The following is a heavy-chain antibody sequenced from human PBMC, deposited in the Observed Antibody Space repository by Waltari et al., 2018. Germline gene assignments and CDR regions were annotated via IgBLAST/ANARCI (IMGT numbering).Heavy chain of an antibody. CDR2: IYYSGST. Sequence: QVQLQESGPGLVKPSETLSLTCTVSGGSISSYYWSWIRQPPGKGLEWSGYIYYSGSTNYNPSLKSRVTISVDTSKNQFSLKLSSVTAADTAVYYCARDRGDGTHPNYYYYMDVWGKGTTVTVSS. D-gene: IGHD3-10*01. CDR1: GGSISSYY. V-gene: IGHV4-59*01. CDR3: ARDRGDGTHPNYYYYMDV. J-gene: IGHJ6*03.